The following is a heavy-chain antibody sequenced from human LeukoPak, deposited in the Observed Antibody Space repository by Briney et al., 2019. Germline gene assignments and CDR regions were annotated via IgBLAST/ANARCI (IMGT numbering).Heavy chain of an antibody. D-gene: IGHD6-25*01. CDR1: GGSFSGYY. V-gene: IGHV4-34*01. CDR3: ARLAGYYYYYMDV. Sequence: SETLSLTCAVYGGSFSGYYWSWIRQPPGKGLEWIGEINHSGSTNYNPSLKSRVTISVDTSKNQFSLKLSSVTAADTAVYYCARLAGYYYYYMDVWGKGTTVTIS. CDR2: INHSGST. J-gene: IGHJ6*03.